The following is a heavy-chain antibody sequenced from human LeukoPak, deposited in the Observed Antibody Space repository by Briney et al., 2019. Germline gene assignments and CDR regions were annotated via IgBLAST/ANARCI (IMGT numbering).Heavy chain of an antibody. D-gene: IGHD5-12*01. CDR1: GYTFTSYA. CDR3: ATLPRGYSGYGDEFDY. J-gene: IGHJ4*02. Sequence: ASVKVSCKASGYTFTSYAMNWVRQAPGQGLEWMGWINTNTGNPTYAQGFTGRFVFSLDTSVSTAYLQISSLKAEDTAVYYCATLPRGYSGYGDEFDYWGQGTLVTVSS. V-gene: IGHV7-4-1*02. CDR2: INTNTGNP.